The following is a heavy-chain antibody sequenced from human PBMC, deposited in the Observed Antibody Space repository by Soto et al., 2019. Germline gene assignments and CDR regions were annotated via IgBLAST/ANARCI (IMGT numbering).Heavy chain of an antibody. Sequence: QVQLVESGGGVVQPGRSLRLSCAASGFTFSSYGMHWVRQAPGKGLEWVAVIWYDGSNKYYADSVKGRFTISRDNSKNTLYLQMNSLRAEDTAVYYCARGTTVVTPGLYFQHWGQGTLVTVSS. CDR2: IWYDGSNK. CDR3: ARGTTVVTPGLYFQH. V-gene: IGHV3-33*01. CDR1: GFTFSSYG. D-gene: IGHD4-17*01. J-gene: IGHJ1*01.